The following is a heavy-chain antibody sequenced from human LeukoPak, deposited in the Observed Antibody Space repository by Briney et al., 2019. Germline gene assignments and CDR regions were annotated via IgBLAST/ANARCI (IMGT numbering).Heavy chain of an antibody. CDR1: GFTFSSYN. CDR2: ISESGSDV. CDR3: AREGPRGNSQFDY. J-gene: IGHJ4*02. Sequence: GGSLRLSCAAAGFTFSSYNMNWVRQAPGKGPEWVSFISESGSDVYYRDSVKGRFTISRDNSKNTLYLQMNSLRAEDTAVYYCAREGPRGNSQFDYWGQGTLVTVSS. V-gene: IGHV3-48*01. D-gene: IGHD2/OR15-2a*01.